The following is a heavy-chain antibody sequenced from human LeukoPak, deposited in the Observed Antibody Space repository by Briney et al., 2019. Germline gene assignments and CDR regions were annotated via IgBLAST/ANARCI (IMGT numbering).Heavy chain of an antibody. CDR1: GYSFTSYW. V-gene: IGHV5-51*01. CDR2: IYPGDSET. J-gene: IGHJ4*02. Sequence: GESLKISCKGSGYSFTSYWIGWVRQMPGKGLEWMGIIYPGDSETRYSPSFQGQVTISADKSISTAYLQWSSLKASDTAMYYCAVTLTYYYDSSGSIDYWGQGTLVTVSS. CDR3: AVTLTYYYDSSGSIDY. D-gene: IGHD3-22*01.